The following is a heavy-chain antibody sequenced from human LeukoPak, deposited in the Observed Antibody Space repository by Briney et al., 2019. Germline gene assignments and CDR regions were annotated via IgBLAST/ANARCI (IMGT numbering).Heavy chain of an antibody. D-gene: IGHD4-11*01. V-gene: IGHV1-46*01. CDR3: AREDTVKEAFDI. CDR1: GYTFTSYY. Sequence: GASVKVSCKASGYTFTSYYMHWVRQAPGQGLEWMGIINPSGGSTSYAQKFQGRVTMTRDTSISTAYMELSRLRSDDTAVYYCAREDTVKEAFDIWGQGTMVTVSS. J-gene: IGHJ3*02. CDR2: INPSGGST.